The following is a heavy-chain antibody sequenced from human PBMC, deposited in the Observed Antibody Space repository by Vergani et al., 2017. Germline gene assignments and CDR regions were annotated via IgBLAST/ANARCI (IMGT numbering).Heavy chain of an antibody. V-gene: IGHV3-23*01. CDR1: GFTFSSYA. Sequence: EVQLLESGGGLVQPGGSLRLSCAASGFTFSSYAMSWVRQAPGKGLEWVSAISGSGGSTYYADSVKGRFTISRDNSKNTLYLQMNSLRAEDTAVYYCAKAKASTRALYYYYYYYMDVWGKGP. J-gene: IGHJ6*03. CDR3: AKAKASTRALYYYYYYYMDV. CDR2: ISGSGGST. D-gene: IGHD2-2*01.